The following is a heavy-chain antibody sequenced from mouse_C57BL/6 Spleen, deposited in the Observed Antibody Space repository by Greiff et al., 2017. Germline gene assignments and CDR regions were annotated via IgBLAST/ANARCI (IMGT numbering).Heavy chain of an antibody. CDR3: GRSGYDYAMDY. J-gene: IGHJ4*01. CDR1: GYTFTSYW. Sequence: QVQLQQSGAELVKPGASVKLSCKASGYTFTSYWMHWVKQRPGRGLEWIGRIDPYHGGTNYNETFKSKATLTVAKPSDQTYLQRSSLTSEDAAVYYCGRSGYDYAMDYWGQGTSVTVSS. V-gene: IGHV1-72*01. CDR2: IDPYHGGT. D-gene: IGHD3-1*01.